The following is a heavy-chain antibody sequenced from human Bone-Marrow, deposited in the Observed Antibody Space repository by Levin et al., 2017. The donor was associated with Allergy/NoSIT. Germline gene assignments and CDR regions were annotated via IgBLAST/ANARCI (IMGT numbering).Heavy chain of an antibody. V-gene: IGHV3-30*18. CDR3: AKKLPGPVEAPPEY. J-gene: IGHJ4*02. CDR2: ISYDGSNI. Sequence: GESLKISCAASGFTFSLYGMHWVRQAPGKGLEWVAVISYDGSNINYADSVKGRFTISRDNSKNTLYLQMNSLRAEDTAVYYCAKKLPGPVEAPPEYWGQGTPVTVSS. CDR1: GFTFSLYG. D-gene: IGHD2-2*01.